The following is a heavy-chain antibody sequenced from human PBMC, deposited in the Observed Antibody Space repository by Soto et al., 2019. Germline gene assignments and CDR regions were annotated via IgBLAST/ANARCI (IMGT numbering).Heavy chain of an antibody. J-gene: IGHJ6*02. CDR2: ISPYNEYT. CDR1: GYTFIRYG. V-gene: IGHV1-18*01. Sequence: QVRLVQPAAEVKKPGASVKVSCKTSGYTFIRYGIAWVRQAPGQGLEWMGWISPYNEYTNYAQKFQVRVRMTADTSTKTVYLELRPLTSHDTAVYYCARGGYYEAVSGKLNQYGLDVWGQGNTVAVSS. CDR3: ARGGYYEAVSGKLNQYGLDV. D-gene: IGHD3-16*01.